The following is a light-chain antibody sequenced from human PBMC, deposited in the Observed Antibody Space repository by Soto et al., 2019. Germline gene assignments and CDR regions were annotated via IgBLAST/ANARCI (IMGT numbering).Light chain of an antibody. Sequence: EIVLTHSPGTLSLSPCEGATLSRRASQSTRSNYVAWYQQKPGQGPRLLIYGASSRATGIPDRFSGSGSGTDFTLIISRLEPEDFAMYYCQQYGSSPRTFGQGTKVDIK. CDR2: GAS. V-gene: IGKV3-20*01. J-gene: IGKJ1*01. CDR1: QSTRSNY. CDR3: QQYGSSPRT.